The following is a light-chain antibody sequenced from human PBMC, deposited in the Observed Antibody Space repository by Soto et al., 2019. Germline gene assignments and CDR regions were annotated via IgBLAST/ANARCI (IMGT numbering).Light chain of an antibody. CDR3: SSYTSSSTRV. CDR1: SSDVGAYDY. CDR2: EVS. Sequence: QSVLTKPAYVSGAPGQSITISCTGTSSDVGAYDYVSWYQQHPDKAPKLMIYEVSNRPSGVSNRFSGSKSVNTATLTISGLQADDEADYYCSSYTSSSTRVFGTGTKVTVL. J-gene: IGLJ1*01. V-gene: IGLV2-14*03.